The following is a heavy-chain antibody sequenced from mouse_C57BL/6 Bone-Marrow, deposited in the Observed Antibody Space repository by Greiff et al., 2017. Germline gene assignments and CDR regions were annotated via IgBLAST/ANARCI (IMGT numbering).Heavy chain of an antibody. V-gene: IGHV1-52*01. CDR3: ARYDYDGGPLAMDY. CDR1: GYTFTSYW. Sequence: QVQLQQPGAELVRPGSSVKLSCTASGYTFTSYWMPWVKQRPIQGLEWIGNIDPSDSETHYNQKFKDKATLTVDKSSSTAYMQLSSLTSEDSAVYYCARYDYDGGPLAMDYWGQGTSVTVSS. CDR2: IDPSDSET. D-gene: IGHD2-4*01. J-gene: IGHJ4*01.